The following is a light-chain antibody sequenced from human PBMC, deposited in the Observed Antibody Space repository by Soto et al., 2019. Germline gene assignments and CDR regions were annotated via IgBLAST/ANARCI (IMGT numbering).Light chain of an antibody. Sequence: DIQMTQSPSSVSSSVGDRVTITCRASQGISSWLAWYQQKPGKAPKLLIYAASSLQSGVPSRFSGSGSGRDFPLTVSTLQHEDFATDYCQQSNSFTLTFGPGTKVDIK. J-gene: IGKJ3*01. CDR3: QQSNSFTLT. V-gene: IGKV1-12*01. CDR1: QGISSW. CDR2: AAS.